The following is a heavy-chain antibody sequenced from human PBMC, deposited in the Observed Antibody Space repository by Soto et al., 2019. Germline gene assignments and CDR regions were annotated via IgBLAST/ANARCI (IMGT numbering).Heavy chain of an antibody. CDR3: AKVVDSSGYSRPAFDF. Sequence: GGSLRLSCVASGFNFGPYSMNWVRQTPGKGLEWVSYISGDSNYIYYAVSVKGRFTISRDNAKDSLYLQMNTPRDEDTTLYCCAKVVDSSGYSRPAFDFWGQGTMVTVSS. CDR2: ISGDSNYI. J-gene: IGHJ3*01. CDR1: GFNFGPYS. V-gene: IGHV3-21*06. D-gene: IGHD3-22*01.